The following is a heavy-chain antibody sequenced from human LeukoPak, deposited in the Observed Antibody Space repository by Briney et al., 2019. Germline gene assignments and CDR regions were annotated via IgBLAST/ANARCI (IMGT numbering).Heavy chain of an antibody. V-gene: IGHV3-30-3*01. CDR2: ISYDGSNK. J-gene: IGHJ4*02. D-gene: IGHD6-19*01. CDR3: ARFRAVAGTFDY. CDR1: GFTFGSYA. Sequence: GGSLRLSCAASGFTFGSYAMHWVRQAPGKGLEWVAVISYDGSNKYYADSVKGRFTISRDNSKNTLYLQMNSLRAEDTAVYYCARFRAVAGTFDYWGQGTLVTVSP.